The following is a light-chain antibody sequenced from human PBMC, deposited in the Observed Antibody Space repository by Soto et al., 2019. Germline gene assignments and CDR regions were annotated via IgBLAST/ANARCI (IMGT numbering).Light chain of an antibody. CDR1: QSVSSN. J-gene: IGKJ1*01. CDR3: QQYNNWPEGT. Sequence: EIVMTQSPATLSVSPGERATLSCRASQSVSSNLAWYQQKPGQAPRLLIYGASTRATGIPARFSGSGSGTEFTLTISSLQSEDFAVYYCQQYNNWPEGTFGHGTKVDIK. CDR2: GAS. V-gene: IGKV3-15*01.